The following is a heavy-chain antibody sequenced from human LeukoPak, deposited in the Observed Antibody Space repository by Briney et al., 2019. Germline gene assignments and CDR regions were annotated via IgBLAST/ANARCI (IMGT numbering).Heavy chain of an antibody. CDR2: INHSGST. J-gene: IGHJ4*02. Sequence: SETLSLTCAVYGGSFSGYYWSWIRQPPGKGLEWIGEINHSGSTNYNPSLKSRATISVDTSKNQFSLKLSSVTAADTAVYYCARGGYARSFDYWGQGTLVTVSS. V-gene: IGHV4-34*01. CDR3: ARGGYARSFDY. CDR1: GGSFSGYY. D-gene: IGHD5-12*01.